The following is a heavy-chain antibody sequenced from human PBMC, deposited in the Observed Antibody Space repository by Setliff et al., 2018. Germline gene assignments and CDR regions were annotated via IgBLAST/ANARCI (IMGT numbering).Heavy chain of an antibody. J-gene: IGHJ4*02. CDR3: AKVKKPLIRGSGFDY. Sequence: GSLRLSCLASGFTFSNNAMSWIRQAPGKGLEWVSVVYSGSPNTYYAASVKGRFTISRDTSENTLFLQMTSLRPEDTGIYYCAKVKKPLIRGSGFDYWGRGTLVTVSS. CDR2: VYSGSPNT. CDR1: GFTFSNNA. V-gene: IGHV3-23*03. D-gene: IGHD2-8*01.